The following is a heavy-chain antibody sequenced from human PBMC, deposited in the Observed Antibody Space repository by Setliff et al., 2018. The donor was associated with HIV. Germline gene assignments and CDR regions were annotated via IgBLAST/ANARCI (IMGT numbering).Heavy chain of an antibody. D-gene: IGHD3-3*01. V-gene: IGHV4-61*09. Sequence: SETLSLTCTVSGGSISSGSDYWSWIRQPAGKGLEWIGQIHISGTTNYNPSLKSRVTISIDTSKHQFSLKLTSVTAADTALYYCARDVMEWFGNYFDNWGQGALVTVSS. CDR1: GGSISSGSDY. CDR3: ARDVMEWFGNYFDN. CDR2: IHISGTT. J-gene: IGHJ4*02.